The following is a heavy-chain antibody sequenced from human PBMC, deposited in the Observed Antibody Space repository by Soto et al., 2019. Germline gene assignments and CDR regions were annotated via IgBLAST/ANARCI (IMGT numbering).Heavy chain of an antibody. J-gene: IGHJ6*01. Sequence: QVQLVQSGAEVKKPGSSVKVSCKASGGTFSSYAISWVRQAPGQGLEWMGGIIPIFGTANYAQKFQGRVKITADKSTSTAYMELSSLRSEDTAVYYCARHPIYCSGGSCYSDYYYYGMDVWGQGTTVTVSS. V-gene: IGHV1-69*06. D-gene: IGHD2-15*01. CDR2: IIPIFGTA. CDR3: ARHPIYCSGGSCYSDYYYYGMDV. CDR1: GGTFSSYA.